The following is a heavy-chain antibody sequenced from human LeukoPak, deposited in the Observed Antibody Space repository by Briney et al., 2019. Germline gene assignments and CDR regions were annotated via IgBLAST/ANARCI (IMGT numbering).Heavy chain of an antibody. CDR3: ARDMVRGVKAYLSWFDP. D-gene: IGHD3-10*01. CDR1: GGSISSNY. V-gene: IGHV4-4*07. J-gene: IGHJ5*02. CDR2: VYGSGST. Sequence: SETLSLTCIVSGGSISSNYWSWTRQSAGKGLEYIGRVYGSGSTDYSPSVKSRVTMSVDTSKNQFSLKLSSVTAADTAVYYCARDMVRGVKAYLSWFDPWGQGTLVTVSS.